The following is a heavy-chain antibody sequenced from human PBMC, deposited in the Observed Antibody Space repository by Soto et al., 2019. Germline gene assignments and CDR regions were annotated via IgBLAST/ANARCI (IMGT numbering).Heavy chain of an antibody. CDR3: EGESGENWSYEAY. Sequence: SETLSLTCTVSGDTITSFSWNWIRQSAGKGLEWIGRISTTGNTHYNPSLESRVTMSLDTSKNQFSLKLTSVTAADTAVYYCEGESGENWSYEAYWGQGTLVTISS. CDR2: ISTTGNT. D-gene: IGHD1-7*01. CDR1: GDTITSFS. J-gene: IGHJ4*02. V-gene: IGHV4-4*07.